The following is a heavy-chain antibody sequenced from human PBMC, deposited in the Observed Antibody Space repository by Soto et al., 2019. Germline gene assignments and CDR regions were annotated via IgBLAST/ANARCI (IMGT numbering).Heavy chain of an antibody. CDR3: ARVHVMVVAGSTFDY. D-gene: IGHD6-19*01. Sequence: PSETLSLTCTVSGSSISSGSYWAWIRRLPGKGPEWIASIYHGGTTFYNPSVTSRITISVDTSNNQFSLKLTYVTAADTAVYYCARVHVMVVAGSTFDYWGHGTLVTVSS. J-gene: IGHJ4*01. CDR1: GSSISSGSY. CDR2: IYHGGTT. V-gene: IGHV4-38-2*02.